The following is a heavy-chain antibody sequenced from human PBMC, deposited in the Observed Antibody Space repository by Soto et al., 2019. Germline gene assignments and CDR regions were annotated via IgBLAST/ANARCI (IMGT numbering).Heavy chain of an antibody. D-gene: IGHD3-10*01. V-gene: IGHV4-30-4*01. CDR2: IYYSGRT. Sequence: QVQLQESGPGLVKPSQTLSLTCTVSGGSISSGDYYWSWIRQPPGKGLEWIGYIYYSGRTYYNPSLQSRVTISVDTSKNQFSLKLSSVTAADTAVYYCASSPLWFGELRDWYFYLWGRGTLVTVSS. CDR1: GGSISSGDYY. J-gene: IGHJ2*01. CDR3: ASSPLWFGELRDWYFYL.